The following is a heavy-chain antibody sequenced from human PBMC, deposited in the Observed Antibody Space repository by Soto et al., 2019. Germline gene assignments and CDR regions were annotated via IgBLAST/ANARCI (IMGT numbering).Heavy chain of an antibody. V-gene: IGHV4-39*01. CDR3: ARHRGCSGGSCYSDYYYGMDV. CDR2: SYYSGST. CDR1: GGSISSSSYY. D-gene: IGHD2-15*01. J-gene: IGHJ6*02. Sequence: QLQLQESGPGLVKPSETLSLTCTVSGGSISSSSYYWGWIRQPPGKGLEWIGSSYYSGSTYYNPSLKSRFTISVDTSKNQFSLKLSSVTAADTAVYYCARHRGCSGGSCYSDYYYGMDVWGQGTTVTVSS.